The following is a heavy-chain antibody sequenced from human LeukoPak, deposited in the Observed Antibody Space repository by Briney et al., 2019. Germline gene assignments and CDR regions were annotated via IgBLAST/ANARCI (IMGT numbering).Heavy chain of an antibody. D-gene: IGHD5-12*01. CDR2: INPSGGST. V-gene: IGHV1-46*01. Sequence: ASVKVSCKASGYTFTSYYMHWVRQAPGQGLEWMGIINPSGGSTSYAQKFQGRVTMTRDTSTSTVYMELSSLRSEDTAVYYCARGQPPYVDIVATIRRDFDYWGQGTLVTVSS. CDR3: ARGQPPYVDIVATIRRDFDY. J-gene: IGHJ4*02. CDR1: GYTFTSYY.